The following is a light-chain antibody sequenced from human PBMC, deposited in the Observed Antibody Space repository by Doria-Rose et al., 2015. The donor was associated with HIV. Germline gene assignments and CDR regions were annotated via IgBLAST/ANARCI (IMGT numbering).Light chain of an antibody. CDR3: QQYGTSRGT. V-gene: IGKV3-20*01. CDR1: QRVKSSY. J-gene: IGKJ5*01. Sequence: TQSPGTLSLSPGERATLSCRASQRVKSSYLAWYQQQPGQAPRLLLYDASHMATGIPDRFSGSGAGTDFTLTISRLEPEDVAVYYCQQYGTSRGTFGQGTRLEIK. CDR2: DAS.